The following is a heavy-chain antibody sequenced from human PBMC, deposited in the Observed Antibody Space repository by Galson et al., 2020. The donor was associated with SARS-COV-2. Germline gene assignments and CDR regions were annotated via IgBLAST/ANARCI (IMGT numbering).Heavy chain of an antibody. V-gene: IGHV3-7*01. Sequence: GGSLRLSCAASGFTFTSYWMNWVRQAPGKGLEWVANIKTDGSEKWYVESVRGRFTISRDNAKNSVYLQLNSLRVEDTAVYYCVRSLDHWGQGTLVTVSS. CDR3: VRSLDH. J-gene: IGHJ5*02. CDR2: IKTDGSEK. CDR1: GFTFTSYW.